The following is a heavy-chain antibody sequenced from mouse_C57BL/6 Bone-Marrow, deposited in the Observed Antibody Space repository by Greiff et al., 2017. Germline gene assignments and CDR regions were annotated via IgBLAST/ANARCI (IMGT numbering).Heavy chain of an antibody. Sequence: VQLQQSGAELVRPGASVKLSCTASGFNIKDDYMHWVKQRPEQGLEWIGWIDPENGDTEYASKFQGKATITADTSSNTAYLQLSSLTSEATAVYYCTTFMYYGSSFFAYWGQGTLVTVSA. CDR1: GFNIKDDY. CDR3: TTFMYYGSSFFAY. J-gene: IGHJ3*01. V-gene: IGHV14-4*01. CDR2: IDPENGDT. D-gene: IGHD1-1*01.